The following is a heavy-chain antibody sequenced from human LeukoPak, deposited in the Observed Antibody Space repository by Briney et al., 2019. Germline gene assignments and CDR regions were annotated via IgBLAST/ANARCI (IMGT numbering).Heavy chain of an antibody. D-gene: IGHD3-9*01. V-gene: IGHV3-23*01. J-gene: IGHJ4*02. CDR1: GFTFSSYA. Sequence: GGSLRLSCAASGFTFSSYAMSWVRQAPGKGLEWVSAISGSGGSTYYADSVKGRFTISRDNSKNTLYLQMNSLRAEDTAVYYCAKDGVELRYFDWLFQYYFDYGGQGTLVTVSS. CDR3: AKDGVELRYFDWLFQYYFDY. CDR2: ISGSGGST.